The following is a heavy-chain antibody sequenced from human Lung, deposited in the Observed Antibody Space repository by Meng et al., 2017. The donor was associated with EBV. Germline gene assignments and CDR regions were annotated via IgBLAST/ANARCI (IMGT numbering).Heavy chain of an antibody. V-gene: IGHV4-4*02. J-gene: IGHJ4*02. CDR3: GRDQGRQLINH. D-gene: IGHD1-1*01. CDR1: GDSISSDIW. Sequence: QVQRQESGPGLVKPSGTLSLTCIVSGDSISSDIWWSWVRQPPGKGLEWIGEVYHRGDTNYNPSLKSRVVISVDRSKNQFSLNLSSVTAADTAVYYCGRDQGRQLINHWGQGTLVTVSS. CDR2: VYHRGDT.